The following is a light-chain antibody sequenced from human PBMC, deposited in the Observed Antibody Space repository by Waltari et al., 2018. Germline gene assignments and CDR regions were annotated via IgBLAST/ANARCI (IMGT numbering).Light chain of an antibody. V-gene: IGKV1-9*01. J-gene: IGKJ1*01. CDR3: QQLNSYQWT. CDR1: QGISNS. Sequence: IQLTQSPSSLSASVGDRVTITCRASQGISNSLAWYQQQPGKAPKLLIYAASTLQSGVPSRFSGGGSGTEFTLTISSRQPEDFATYYCQQLNSYQWTFGQGTKVEIK. CDR2: AAS.